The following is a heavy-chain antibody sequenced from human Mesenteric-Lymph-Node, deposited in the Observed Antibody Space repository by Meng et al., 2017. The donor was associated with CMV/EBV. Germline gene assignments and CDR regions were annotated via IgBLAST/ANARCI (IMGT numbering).Heavy chain of an antibody. Sequence: GESLKISCVASGFTFRNYALSWVRQAPGKGLEWVSVIHGGSSGTYFADSVKGRFTISRDNAKNSLYLQMNSLRAEDTAVYYCAREGLTLVRVLSAYDYWGQGTLVTVSS. D-gene: IGHD3-10*01. J-gene: IGHJ4*02. CDR2: IHGGSSGT. CDR1: GFTFRNYA. V-gene: IGHV3-23*03. CDR3: AREGLTLVRVLSAYDY.